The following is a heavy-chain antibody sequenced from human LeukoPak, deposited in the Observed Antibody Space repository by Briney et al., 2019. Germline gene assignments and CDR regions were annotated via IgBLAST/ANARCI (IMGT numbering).Heavy chain of an antibody. CDR3: ARDSLPAGAVAGTSDAFDI. V-gene: IGHV1-46*01. CDR1: GYTFTIYY. Sequence: ASVRVSCKASGYTFTIYYMHWVRQAPGQGREWMGIINPSGGSTSYAQKFQGRVTMTRDMSTSTVYMELSSLRSEDTAVYYCARDSLPAGAVAGTSDAFDIWGQGTMVTVSS. D-gene: IGHD6-19*01. J-gene: IGHJ3*02. CDR2: INPSGGST.